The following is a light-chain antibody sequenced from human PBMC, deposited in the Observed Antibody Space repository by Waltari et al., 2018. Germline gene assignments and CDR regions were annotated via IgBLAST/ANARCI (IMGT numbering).Light chain of an antibody. J-gene: IGKJ2*01. CDR2: GAS. V-gene: IGKV3-20*01. CDR3: QQYGSSPQT. Sequence: ELVLTQSPGTLSSSPGERATLSCRASQSVSSSYLAWYQQKPGQAPRLLIYGASSRATGIPDRFSGSGSGTDFTLTISRLEPEDFAVYYCQQYGSSPQTFGQGTKLEIK. CDR1: QSVSSSY.